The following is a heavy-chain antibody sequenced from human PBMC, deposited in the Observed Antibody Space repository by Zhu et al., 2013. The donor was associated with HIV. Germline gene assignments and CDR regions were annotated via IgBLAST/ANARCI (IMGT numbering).Heavy chain of an antibody. CDR3: ARVGRGSSTYFYDMDL. CDR1: GYTFSGHY. D-gene: IGHD6-6*01. CDR2: INLNSGDT. J-gene: IGHJ6*02. V-gene: IGHV1-2*02. Sequence: QVQVVQSGPEVGKPGASVTVSCKASGYTFSGHYLHWVRQAPGQGLEWMGWINLNSGDTNYAQKFQGRVTMSRDTSISTAYMELYRLRSDDTAVYYCARVGRGSSTYFYDMDLWGQGTTVTAS.